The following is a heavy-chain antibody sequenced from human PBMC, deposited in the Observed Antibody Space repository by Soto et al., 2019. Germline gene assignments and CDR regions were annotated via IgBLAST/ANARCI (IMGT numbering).Heavy chain of an antibody. V-gene: IGHV4-31*03. D-gene: IGHD2-15*01. CDR2: ISNSGRT. J-gene: IGHJ5*02. CDR1: GDSISRGAYY. CDR3: ARVIVVVVAATPHIYNWFDP. Sequence: SETLSLTCTVSGDSISRGAYYWTWIRQHPVKGLGWIGYISNSGRTYYNPSLKSRVTISVDTSKNQFSLKLSSVTAADTAVYYCARVIVVVVAATPHIYNWFDPWGQGTLVPVSS.